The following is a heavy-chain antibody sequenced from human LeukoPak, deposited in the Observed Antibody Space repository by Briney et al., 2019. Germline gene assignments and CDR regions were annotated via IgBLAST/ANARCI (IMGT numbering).Heavy chain of an antibody. J-gene: IGHJ4*02. CDR3: ARVRESDYVDYAPFDY. CDR2: ISSSSSHM. D-gene: IGHD4-17*01. Sequence: GGSLRLSCAGAGFTFTTYSMSWVRQAPGRGLEWVSSISSSSSHMYYADSLKGRFTISRDNAKNSLYLQMNSLRAEHTAVYFCARVRESDYVDYAPFDYWGQGTLVTVSS. CDR1: GFTFTTYS. V-gene: IGHV3-21*01.